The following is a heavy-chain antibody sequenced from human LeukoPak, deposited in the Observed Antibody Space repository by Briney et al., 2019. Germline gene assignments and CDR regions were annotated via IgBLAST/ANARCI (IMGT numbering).Heavy chain of an antibody. CDR2: ISSSSSYI. CDR1: GFTFSSYS. Sequence: KTGGSLRLSCAASGFTFSSYSMNWVRQAPGKGLEWVSSISSSSSYIYYADSVKGRFTISRDNAKNSLYLQMNSLRAEDTAVYYCAREYGDWYYFDYWGQGTLVTVSS. J-gene: IGHJ4*02. V-gene: IGHV3-21*01. D-gene: IGHD4-17*01. CDR3: AREYGDWYYFDY.